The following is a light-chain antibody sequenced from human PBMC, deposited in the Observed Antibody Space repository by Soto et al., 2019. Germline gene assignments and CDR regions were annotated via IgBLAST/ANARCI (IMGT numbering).Light chain of an antibody. CDR3: QQYKNFWT. V-gene: IGKV1-5*03. CDR2: DAA. Sequence: DIQMTQSPSTLSASAGDRVTITCRASQSISRWLAWYQQKPGKAPKLLIYDAATLEGGVPSRFSGSGSGTEFTLTISSLQPDYFATYYCQQYKNFWTFGQGTRVEVK. J-gene: IGKJ1*01. CDR1: QSISRW.